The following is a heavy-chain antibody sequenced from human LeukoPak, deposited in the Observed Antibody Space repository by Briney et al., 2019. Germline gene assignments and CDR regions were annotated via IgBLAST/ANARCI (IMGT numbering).Heavy chain of an antibody. Sequence: GASVKVSCKASGYTFTGYYMHWVRQAPGQGLEWMGWINPNSGGTNYARKFQGRVTMTRDTSISTAYMELSRLRSDDTAVYYCARDFYYGSGSIDYWGQGTLVTVSS. J-gene: IGHJ4*02. V-gene: IGHV1-2*02. D-gene: IGHD3-10*01. CDR2: INPNSGGT. CDR3: ARDFYYGSGSIDY. CDR1: GYTFTGYY.